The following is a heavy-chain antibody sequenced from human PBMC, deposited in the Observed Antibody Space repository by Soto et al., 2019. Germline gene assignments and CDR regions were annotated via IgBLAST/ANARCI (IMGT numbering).Heavy chain of an antibody. Sequence: SETLSLTCTVSGGSISSGDYYWSWIRQPPGKGLEWIGYIYYSGSTYYNSSLESRVTISVDTSKNQFSLRLTSVTAADTAVYYCARGGTVFGVVLTPGNRFDPWGQGTLVTV. V-gene: IGHV4-30-4*01. J-gene: IGHJ5*02. CDR2: IYYSGST. CDR3: ARGGTVFGVVLTPGNRFDP. CDR1: GGSISSGDYY. D-gene: IGHD3-3*01.